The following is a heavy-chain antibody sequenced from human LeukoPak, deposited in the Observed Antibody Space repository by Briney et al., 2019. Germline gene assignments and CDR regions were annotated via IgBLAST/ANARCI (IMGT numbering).Heavy chain of an antibody. V-gene: IGHV4-39*01. CDR3: ARHPQYYYDSGSQFDY. CDR2: IYYSGST. J-gene: IGHJ4*02. CDR1: GGSISSSSYY. D-gene: IGHD3-10*01. Sequence: PSETLSLTCTVSGGSISSSSYYWGWIRQPPGKGLEWIGSIYYSGSTYYNPSLKSRVTISVDTSKNQFSLKLSSVTAADTAVYYCARHPQYYYDSGSQFDYWGQGTLVTVSS.